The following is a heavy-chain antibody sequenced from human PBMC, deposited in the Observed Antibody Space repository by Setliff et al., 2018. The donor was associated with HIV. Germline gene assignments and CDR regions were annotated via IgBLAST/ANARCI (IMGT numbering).Heavy chain of an antibody. CDR2: IYHTGSS. V-gene: IGHV4-38-2*02. Sequence: PSETLSLTCDVSGFSISSRYYWGWIRQSPGKGLEWIGNIYHTGSSCYNPSLNDRATISLDTSKNQFSLKLSSVTAADTAVFYCARDRTGGTFDIWGQGTMVTVSS. D-gene: IGHD3-16*01. J-gene: IGHJ3*02. CDR1: GFSISSRYY. CDR3: ARDRTGGTFDI.